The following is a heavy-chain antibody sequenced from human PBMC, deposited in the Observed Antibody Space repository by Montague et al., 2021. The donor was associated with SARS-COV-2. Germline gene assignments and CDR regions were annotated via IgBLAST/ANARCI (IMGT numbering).Heavy chain of an antibody. CDR3: ATIAETGTEGGIDY. J-gene: IGHJ4*02. V-gene: IGHV4-39*01. CDR2: IYYSGTT. D-gene: IGHD6-19*01. Sequence: SEILSLTCTVSGGSISSTTYYWGWIRQPPGKGLEWIGSIYYSGTTYYNPSLKGRVTMSIDTSKNQFSLKLRSVTAAETAVFYCATIAETGTEGGIDYWGQGALVTVSS. CDR1: GGSISSTTYY.